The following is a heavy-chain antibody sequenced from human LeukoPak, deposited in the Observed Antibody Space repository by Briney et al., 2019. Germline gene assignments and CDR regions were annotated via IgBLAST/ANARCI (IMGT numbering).Heavy chain of an antibody. V-gene: IGHV4-39*01. D-gene: IGHD3-3*01. CDR3: ARHHYFWSGYYNAFDM. Sequence: SETLSLTCTVSGGSISSSAYYWGWIRQSPGKGLEWIGTISYSGSTYYNPSLKSRLTISVDTSKNQFSLRLGSVAAADTAVYYCARHHYFWSGYYNAFDMWGQGTMVTVSS. CDR1: GGSISSSAYY. J-gene: IGHJ3*02. CDR2: ISYSGST.